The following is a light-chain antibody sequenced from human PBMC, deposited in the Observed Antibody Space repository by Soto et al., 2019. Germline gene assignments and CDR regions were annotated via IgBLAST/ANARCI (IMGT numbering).Light chain of an antibody. CDR3: QTWATGIRV. CDR2: LNGDGSH. CDR1: SGHSSNA. Sequence: QSVLTQSPSASASLGASVKLTCILSSGHSSNAIAWHQQQPEKGPRYLMMLNGDGSHSRGDGIPDRFSGSSSGAERYLTISSRQSEDEADYYCQTWATGIRVFGGGTKLTVL. V-gene: IGLV4-69*01. J-gene: IGLJ2*01.